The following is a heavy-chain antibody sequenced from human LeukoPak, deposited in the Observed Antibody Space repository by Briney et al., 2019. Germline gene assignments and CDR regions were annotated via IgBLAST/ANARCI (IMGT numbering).Heavy chain of an antibody. V-gene: IGHV3-30*02. CDR3: AKGGFGDCSSTSCQLEETSHYMDV. D-gene: IGHD2-2*01. Sequence: PGGSLELSCAASGFTFSSYGMHWVRQAPGKGLEWVAFIRYDGSNKYYADSVRGRFTISRDNSKNTLYLQMNSLRAEDTAVYYCAKGGFGDCSSTSCQLEETSHYMDVWGKGTTVTVSS. J-gene: IGHJ6*03. CDR1: GFTFSSYG. CDR2: IRYDGSNK.